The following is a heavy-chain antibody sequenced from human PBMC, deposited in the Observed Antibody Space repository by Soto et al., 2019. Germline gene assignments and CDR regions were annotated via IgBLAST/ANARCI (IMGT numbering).Heavy chain of an antibody. D-gene: IGHD3-22*01. J-gene: IGHJ3*02. V-gene: IGHV1-69*13. CDR1: GGTFSSYA. CDR2: IIPIFGTA. CDR3: ARGTLYYYDSSGYPPFDI. Sequence: SVKVSCKASGGTFSSYAISWVRQAPGQGLEWMGGIIPIFGTANYAQKFQGRVTNTADESTSTAYMELSSLRSEDTAVYYCARGTLYYYDSSGYPPFDIWGQGTMVTVSS.